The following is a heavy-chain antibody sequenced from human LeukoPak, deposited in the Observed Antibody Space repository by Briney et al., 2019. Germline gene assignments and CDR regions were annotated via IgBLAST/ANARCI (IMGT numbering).Heavy chain of an antibody. CDR3: ATQNGGCSGGSCYSRVNYYYYGMDV. Sequence: SETLSLTCAVYGGSFSGSYWSWIRQPPGKGLEWIGEIDHSGSTNYNPSLKSRVAISVDTSKNQFSLKLSSVTAADTAVYYCATQNGGCSGGSCYSRVNYYYYGMDVWGKGTTVTVSS. D-gene: IGHD2-15*01. CDR1: GGSFSGSY. V-gene: IGHV4-34*01. J-gene: IGHJ6*04. CDR2: IDHSGST.